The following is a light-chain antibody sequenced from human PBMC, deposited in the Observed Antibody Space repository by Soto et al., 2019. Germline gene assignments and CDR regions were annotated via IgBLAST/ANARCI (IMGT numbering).Light chain of an antibody. CDR2: DAS. Sequence: ILMTQSPATLSVSPGERATLSCRASQSVSNNLAWYQQKPGQAPRLLIYDASTRATDIPARFSGSGSGTAFTLTISGLQSEDFAVYYCQQYNNWPPWTFGQGTKVEIK. CDR1: QSVSNN. CDR3: QQYNNWPPWT. V-gene: IGKV3-15*01. J-gene: IGKJ1*01.